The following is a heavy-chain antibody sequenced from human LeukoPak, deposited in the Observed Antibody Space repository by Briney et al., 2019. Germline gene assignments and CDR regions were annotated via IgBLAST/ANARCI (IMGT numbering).Heavy chain of an antibody. CDR3: AKVRARTGDLSY. D-gene: IGHD7-27*01. Sequence: GGSLRLSCAASGFTFNDYGMHWVRQAPGKGLEWVSAISGSGGSTYYAYSVKGRFTISRDNSKNTLYLQMNSLRAEDMAVYYCAKVRARTGDLSYWGQGTLVTVSS. J-gene: IGHJ4*02. V-gene: IGHV3-23*01. CDR2: ISGSGGST. CDR1: GFTFNDYG.